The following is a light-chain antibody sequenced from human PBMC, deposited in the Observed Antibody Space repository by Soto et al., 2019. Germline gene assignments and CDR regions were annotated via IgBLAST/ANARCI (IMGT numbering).Light chain of an antibody. CDR1: QGIGND. CDR3: LQHNEYPLV. Sequence: DIQVTQSPSSLSASLGDRVTITCRASQGIGNDLGWFQQKPGKAPKRLIYAASSLQSGAPSRFSGSGAGTEVTLTISSLQPEDFATYYCLQHNEYPLVFGGGTTVEI. CDR2: AAS. V-gene: IGKV1-17*01. J-gene: IGKJ4*01.